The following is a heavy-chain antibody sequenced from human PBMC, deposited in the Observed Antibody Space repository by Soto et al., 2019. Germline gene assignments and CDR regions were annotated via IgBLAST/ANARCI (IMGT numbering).Heavy chain of an antibody. D-gene: IGHD1-26*01. Sequence: QVQLVESGGGLVTPGGSLRLSCAASGFTFSDYYMSWIRQAPGQGLEWVSYISSSGRTIYYADSVKGRFTISRDNAKNAMYLQMNSLRAEDTAVYYGSRDNPTEWERRGVYWVQGTLVPVSS. CDR3: SRDNPTEWERRGVY. J-gene: IGHJ4*02. V-gene: IGHV3-11*01. CDR1: GFTFSDYY. CDR2: ISSSGRTI.